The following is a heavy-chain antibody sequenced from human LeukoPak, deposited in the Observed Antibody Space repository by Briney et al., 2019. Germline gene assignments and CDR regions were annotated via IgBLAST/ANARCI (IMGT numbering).Heavy chain of an antibody. Sequence: PGGSLRLSCAASGFTLSNYEMNWVRQAPGKGLEWISYITADGSMAYYAGSVKGRFTISRDNAKNSLYLQMNSLGADDTAVYYCARETIDCGGDCYDYWGQGTLATVSS. CDR3: ARETIDCGGDCYDY. CDR2: ITADGSMA. J-gene: IGHJ4*02. CDR1: GFTLSNYE. D-gene: IGHD2-21*01. V-gene: IGHV3-48*03.